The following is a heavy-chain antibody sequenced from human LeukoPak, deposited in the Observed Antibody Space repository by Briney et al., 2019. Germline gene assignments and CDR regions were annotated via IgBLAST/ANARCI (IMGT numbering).Heavy chain of an antibody. V-gene: IGHV4-4*07. D-gene: IGHD6-19*01. CDR3: ARVRLGRGLDY. Sequence: SETQSLTCTVSGDSISSSYWGWIRQPAGKGLEWIGRIHTSGSTYYSPSLKSRVTMSVDTSTNQFSLKLSSVTAADTAMYYCARVRLGRGLDYWGQGTLVTVSS. CDR1: GDSISSSY. CDR2: IHTSGST. J-gene: IGHJ4*02.